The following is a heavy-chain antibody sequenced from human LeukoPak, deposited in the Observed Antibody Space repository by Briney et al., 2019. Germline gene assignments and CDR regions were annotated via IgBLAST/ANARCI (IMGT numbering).Heavy chain of an antibody. CDR2: ISSSSNYI. Sequence: GGSLRLSCAASGFTFSSYNMNWVRQAPGKGLEWVASISSSSNYIYYVDSVRGRFTISRDNAKNSLYLQMDSLRAEDTAVYYCARGGSYWGQETLVTVSS. J-gene: IGHJ4*02. D-gene: IGHD1-26*01. CDR3: ARGGSY. CDR1: GFTFSSYN. V-gene: IGHV3-21*01.